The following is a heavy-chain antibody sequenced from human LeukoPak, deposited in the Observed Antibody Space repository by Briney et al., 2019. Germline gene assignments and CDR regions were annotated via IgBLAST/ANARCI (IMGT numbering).Heavy chain of an antibody. J-gene: IGHJ6*03. D-gene: IGHD5-18*01. CDR2: INDYTGDT. Sequence: SETLSLTCTVYGGSFTDYFWTWIRQSPGKGLEWIGEINDYTGDTNYNPSLNSRVSISLEKSKNQFSLELRSVTAADTAVYYCARVGYSYSINDWSRTGLGAYPTKYYYYMDVWGKGTTVTVSS. CDR3: ARVGYSYSINDWSRTGLGAYPTKYYYYMDV. CDR1: GGSFTDYF. V-gene: IGHV4-34*01.